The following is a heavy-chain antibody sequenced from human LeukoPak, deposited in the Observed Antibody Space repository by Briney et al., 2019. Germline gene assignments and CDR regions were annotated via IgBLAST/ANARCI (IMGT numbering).Heavy chain of an antibody. Sequence: ASVKVSCKASGYTFTSYGISWVRQAPGQGLEWMGWISAYNGNTNYEQKLQGRVTMTADTSTRTAYMELRSVRSDDTAVYYCARDLSGYWGQGTLVTVSS. CDR2: ISAYNGNT. CDR1: GYTFTSYG. V-gene: IGHV1-18*04. J-gene: IGHJ4*02. CDR3: ARDLSGY.